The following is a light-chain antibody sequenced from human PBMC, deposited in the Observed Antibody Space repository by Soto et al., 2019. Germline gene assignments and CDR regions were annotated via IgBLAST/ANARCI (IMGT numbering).Light chain of an antibody. CDR2: DAS. CDR3: QQRINWPLT. CDR1: ETVNSN. V-gene: IGKV3-11*01. Sequence: EVVMTQSPATLSVSPGERATLSCRASETVNSNLAGYQQKPGQAPSLLIYDASTRATGIPARFSGSGSGTDFTLTISSLEPEDFAVYYCQQRINWPLTFGGGTKVDIK. J-gene: IGKJ4*01.